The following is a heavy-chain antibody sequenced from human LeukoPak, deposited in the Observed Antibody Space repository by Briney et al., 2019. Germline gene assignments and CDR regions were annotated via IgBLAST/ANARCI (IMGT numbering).Heavy chain of an antibody. V-gene: IGHV3-21*01. Sequence: GGSLRLSCAASGFTFSSYSMNWVRQAPGKGLEWVSSISCGSSYIYYADSVKGRFTISRDNAKNSLYLQMNSLRAEDTALYHWESYGSRTGYYYGMDVWGKGTTVTVSS. D-gene: IGHD2-8*02. CDR2: ISCGSSYI. J-gene: IGHJ6*04. CDR1: GFTFSSYS. CDR3: ESYGSRTGYYYGMDV.